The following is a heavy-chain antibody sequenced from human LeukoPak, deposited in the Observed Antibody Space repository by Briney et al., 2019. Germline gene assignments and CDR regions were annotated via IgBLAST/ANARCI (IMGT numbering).Heavy chain of an antibody. V-gene: IGHV4-30-2*01. CDR2: IYHSGST. CDR1: GGSISSTGYY. D-gene: IGHD2-2*02. Sequence: PSETLSLTCTVSGGSISSTGYYWSWIRQPPGKGLEWIGYIYHSGSTYYNPSLKSRVTISVDRSKNQFSLKLSSVTAADTAVYYCARVDIVVVPAAIIGAFDIWGQGTMVTVSS. CDR3: ARVDIVVVPAAIIGAFDI. J-gene: IGHJ3*02.